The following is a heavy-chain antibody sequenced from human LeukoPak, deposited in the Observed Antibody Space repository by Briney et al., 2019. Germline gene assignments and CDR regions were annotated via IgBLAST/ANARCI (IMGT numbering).Heavy chain of an antibody. V-gene: IGHV1-69*05. CDR1: GGTFSSYA. CDR2: IIPIFGTA. CDR3: ARGGGYSSSSYYYYYMDV. J-gene: IGHJ6*03. D-gene: IGHD6-6*01. Sequence: GSSVKVSCKAPGGTFSSYAISWVRQAPGQGLEWMGGIIPIFGTANYAQKFQGRVTITTDESTSTAYMELSSLRSEDTAVYYCARGGGYSSSSYYYYYMDVWGKGTTVTVSS.